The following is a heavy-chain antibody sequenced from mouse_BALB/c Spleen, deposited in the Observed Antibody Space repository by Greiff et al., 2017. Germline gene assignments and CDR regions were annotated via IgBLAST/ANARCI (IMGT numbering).Heavy chain of an antibody. Sequence: EVKLVKSGGDLVKPGGSLKLSCAASGFTFSSYGMSWVRQTPDKRLEWVATISSGGSYTYYPDSVKGRFTISRDNAKNTLYLQMSSLKSEDTAMYYCARQGGSYAYFDYWGQGTTLTVSS. J-gene: IGHJ2*01. CDR3: ARQGGSYAYFDY. CDR2: ISSGGSYT. CDR1: GFTFSSYG. D-gene: IGHD1-1*01. V-gene: IGHV5-6*01.